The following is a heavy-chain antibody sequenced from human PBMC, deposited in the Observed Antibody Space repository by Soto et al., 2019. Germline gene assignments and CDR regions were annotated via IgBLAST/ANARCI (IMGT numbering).Heavy chain of an antibody. V-gene: IGHV4-59*07. CDR3: ARVWGGAFDI. CDR2: IYYSGST. Sequence: SDPLSLTCTVSGRPISTYYWSWIRQPPGKGLEWIGYIYYSGSTNYNPSLKSRVTISVDTSKNQFSLKLSSVTAADTAVYYCARVWGGAFDIWGQGTMVT. CDR1: GRPISTYY. J-gene: IGHJ3*02. D-gene: IGHD3-10*01.